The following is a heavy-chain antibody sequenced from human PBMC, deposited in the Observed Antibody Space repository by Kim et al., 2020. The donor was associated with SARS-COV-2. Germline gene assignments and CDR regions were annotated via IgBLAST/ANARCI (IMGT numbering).Heavy chain of an antibody. V-gene: IGHV3-72*01. J-gene: IGHJ4*02. D-gene: IGHD3-22*01. CDR2: TRNKANSYTT. CDR1: GFTFSDYY. CDR3: ARSYYDSSSYYYAIALDY. Sequence: GGSLRLSCAASGFTFSDYYMDWVRQAPGKGLEWVGRTRNKANSYTTEYAACGKDRFTITRDDSKNSLYQQMNSLKTEETAVYYCARSYYDSSSYYYAIALDYWGQGTLVTVSS.